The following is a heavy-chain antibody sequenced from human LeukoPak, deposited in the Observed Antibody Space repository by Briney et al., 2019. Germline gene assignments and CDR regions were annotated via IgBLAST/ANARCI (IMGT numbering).Heavy chain of an antibody. CDR1: GFTFSSYG. V-gene: IGHV3-30*02. Sequence: GGSLRLSCAASGFTFSSYGMHWVRQAPGKGLEWVAFIRYDGSNKYYADSVKGRFTISRDNSNNTLYLQMNSLRPEDTAVYYCARVPYSGIPGGAFDIWGQGTMVTVSS. D-gene: IGHD6-19*01. CDR2: IRYDGSNK. J-gene: IGHJ3*02. CDR3: ARVPYSGIPGGAFDI.